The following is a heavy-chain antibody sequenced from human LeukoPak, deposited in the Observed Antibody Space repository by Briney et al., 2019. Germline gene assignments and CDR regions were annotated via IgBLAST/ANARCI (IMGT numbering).Heavy chain of an antibody. V-gene: IGHV1-69*01. Sequence: ASVKVSCKASGGTFSSYAISWVRQAPGQGLEWMGGIIPIFGTANYAQKFQGRVTITADESTSTAHMELSSLRSKDTAVYYCARFDGYNSNYWGQGTLVTVSS. CDR1: GGTFSSYA. J-gene: IGHJ4*02. CDR2: IIPIFGTA. D-gene: IGHD5-24*01. CDR3: ARFDGYNSNY.